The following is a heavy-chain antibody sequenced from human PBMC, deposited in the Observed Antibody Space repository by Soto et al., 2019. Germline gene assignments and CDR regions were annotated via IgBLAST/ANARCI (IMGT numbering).Heavy chain of an antibody. CDR3: GRNPSNIGGYKIYLDY. Sequence: QVQLVQSGGEVKKPGASVKVSCTASGYTFNRHGISWVRQAPGQGLEWMGWISCYNGDTSYAQKFQGRVTMTRDTSRTTVYMERGSLDSDDTAVYYGGRNPSNIGGYKIYLDYWGQGPLFTASS. D-gene: IGHD3-22*01. CDR1: GYTFNRHG. CDR2: ISCYNGDT. J-gene: IGHJ4*02. V-gene: IGHV1-18*01.